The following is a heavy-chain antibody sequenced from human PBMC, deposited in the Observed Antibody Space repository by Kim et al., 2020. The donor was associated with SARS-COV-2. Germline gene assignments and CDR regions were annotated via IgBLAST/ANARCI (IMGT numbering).Heavy chain of an antibody. CDR2: IYYSGST. D-gene: IGHD6-19*01. Sequence: SETLSLTCTVSGGSISSYYWSWIRQPPGKGLEWIGYIYYSGSTNYNPSLKSRVTISVDTSKNQFSLKLSSVTAADTAVYYCARVEEYSSGWLWGPMGAFDIWGQGTMVTVSS. CDR3: ARVEEYSSGWLWGPMGAFDI. V-gene: IGHV4-59*01. J-gene: IGHJ3*02. CDR1: GGSISSYY.